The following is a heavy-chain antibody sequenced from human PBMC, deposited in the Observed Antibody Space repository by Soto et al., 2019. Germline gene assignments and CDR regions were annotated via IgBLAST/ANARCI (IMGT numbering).Heavy chain of an antibody. J-gene: IGHJ4*02. D-gene: IGHD1-26*01. V-gene: IGHV4-30-4*01. Sequence: QVQLQESGPGVVEPSQTLSLTCTVSGGSINNNGYFWSWIRQPPGSGLEWIGHIYNSGSTYSNPYLKXRXTXSXXTSKNQSSLKLSSVTAAATAVYYCARGPSGDKVDYWGQGTLVTVSS. CDR3: ARGPSGDKVDY. CDR2: IYNSGST. CDR1: GGSINNNGYF.